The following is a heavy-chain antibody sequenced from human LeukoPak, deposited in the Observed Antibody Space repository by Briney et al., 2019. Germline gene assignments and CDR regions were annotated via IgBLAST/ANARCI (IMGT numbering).Heavy chain of an antibody. V-gene: IGHV4-4*07. CDR3: ARVRTGTGTTRFDP. D-gene: IGHD1-1*01. J-gene: IGHJ5*02. CDR1: GGSISSYY. CDR2: IYTSGST. Sequence: SETLSLTCTVSGGSISSYYWSWIRQPAGKGLEWIGRIYTSGSTNYNPSLKSRVTMSVDTSKNQFSLKLSSVTAADAAVYYCARVRTGTGTTRFDPWGQGTLVTVSS.